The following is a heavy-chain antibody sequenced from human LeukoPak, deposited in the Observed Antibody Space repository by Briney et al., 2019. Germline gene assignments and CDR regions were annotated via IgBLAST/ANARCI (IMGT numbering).Heavy chain of an antibody. CDR1: GGSFSGYY. D-gene: IGHD3-3*02. Sequence: SETLSLTCAVYGGSFSGYYWSWIRQPPGKGLEWIGEINHSGSTNYNPSLKSRVTISVDTSKNQFSLKLSSVTAADTAVYYCARVLAGYDAFDIWGQGTMVTVSS. CDR3: ARVLAGYDAFDI. CDR2: INHSGST. J-gene: IGHJ3*02. V-gene: IGHV4-34*01.